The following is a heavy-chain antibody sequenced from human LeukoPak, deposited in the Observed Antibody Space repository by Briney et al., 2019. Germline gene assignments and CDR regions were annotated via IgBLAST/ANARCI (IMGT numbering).Heavy chain of an antibody. V-gene: IGHV1-2*02. CDR2: INPNSGGT. CDR3: ARDSGYYGSGSYPTYGMDV. CDR1: GYTFTGYY. Sequence: GASVKVSCKASGYTFTGYYMHWVRQAPGQGLEWMGWINPNSGGTNYAQKFQGRVTMTRDTSISTAYMELSRLRSDDTAVYYCARDSGYYGSGSYPTYGMDVWGQGTTVTVSS. D-gene: IGHD3-10*01. J-gene: IGHJ6*02.